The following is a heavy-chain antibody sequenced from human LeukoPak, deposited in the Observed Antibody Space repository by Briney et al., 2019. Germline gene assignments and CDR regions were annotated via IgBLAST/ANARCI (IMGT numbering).Heavy chain of an antibody. V-gene: IGHV3-33*01. CDR3: AREHLYCSSTSCYGGDNWFDP. D-gene: IGHD2-2*01. Sequence: GRSLRLSCAASGFTFSSYGMHWVRQAPGKGLEWVAVIWYDGSNKYYADSVKGRFTISRDNSKNTLYLQMNSLRAEDTAVYYCAREHLYCSSTSCYGGDNWFDPWGQGTLVTVSS. J-gene: IGHJ5*02. CDR1: GFTFSSYG. CDR2: IWYDGSNK.